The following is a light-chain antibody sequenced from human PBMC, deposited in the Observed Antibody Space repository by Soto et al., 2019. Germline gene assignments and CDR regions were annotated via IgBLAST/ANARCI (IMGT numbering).Light chain of an antibody. J-gene: IGKJ1*01. CDR3: QQYHTYPWT. CDR2: DAS. V-gene: IGKV1-5*01. Sequence: DIQMTQSPSTLSASVGDRVTITCRASQSITDWLAWYQQKPGKAPNLLIYDASNLESGGSSRFSGRGSGTAFTLTISSLQPDDFATYYCQQYHTYPWTFGQGTKVEV. CDR1: QSITDW.